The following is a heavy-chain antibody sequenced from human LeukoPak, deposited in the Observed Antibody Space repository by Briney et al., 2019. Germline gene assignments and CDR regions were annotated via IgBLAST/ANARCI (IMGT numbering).Heavy chain of an antibody. D-gene: IGHD5-18*01. CDR1: GGSISSYY. CDR3: ASLGTGYSYGYALDY. CDR2: IYYSGST. J-gene: IGHJ4*02. V-gene: IGHV4-59*01. Sequence: SETLSLTCTVSGGSISSYYWSWIRQPPGKGLEWIGYIYYSGSTNYNPSLKSRVTISVDTSKNQFSLELSSVTAADTAVYYCASLGTGYSYGYALDYWGQGTLVTVSS.